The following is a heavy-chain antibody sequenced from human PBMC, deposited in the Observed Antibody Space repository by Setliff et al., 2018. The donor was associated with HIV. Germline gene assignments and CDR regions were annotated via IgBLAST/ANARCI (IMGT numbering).Heavy chain of an antibody. D-gene: IGHD6-19*01. J-gene: IGHJ4*02. V-gene: IGHV3-7*01. CDR3: AREGGSGWYSARYFDY. CDR1: GFIFSDYW. Sequence: GGSLRLSCAVSGFIFSDYWMSWVRQSPGKGLEWVANIKQDGSEKVYVDSVKGRFTISRDNSKNTLYPRMNSLRSEDTAVYYCAREGGSGWYSARYFDYWGQGTLVTVS. CDR2: IKQDGSEK.